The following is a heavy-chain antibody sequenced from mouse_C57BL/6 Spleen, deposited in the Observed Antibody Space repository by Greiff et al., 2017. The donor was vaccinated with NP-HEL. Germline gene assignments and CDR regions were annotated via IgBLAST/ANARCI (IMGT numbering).Heavy chain of an antibody. CDR3: ARSGGGYSFDY. CDR2: IHPNSGST. V-gene: IGHV1-64*01. D-gene: IGHD1-1*02. Sequence: QVQLQQPGAELVKPGASVKLSCKASGYTFTSYWMHWVKQRPGQGLEWIGMIHPNSGSTNYNEKFKSKATLTVDKSSSTAYLQLSSLTSEDSAVYYCARSGGGYSFDYWGQGTTLTVTS. CDR1: GYTFTSYW. J-gene: IGHJ2*01.